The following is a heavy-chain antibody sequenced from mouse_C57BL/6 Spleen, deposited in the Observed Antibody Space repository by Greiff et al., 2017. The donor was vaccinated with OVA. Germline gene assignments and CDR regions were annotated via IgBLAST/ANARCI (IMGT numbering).Heavy chain of an antibody. CDR3: ARDGVVGDYAMDY. CDR2: INPNNGGT. Sequence: EVQLQQSGPELVKPGASVKMSCKASGYTFTDYNMHWVKQSHGKSLEWIGYINPNNGGTSYNQKFKGKATLTVNKSSSTAYMELRSLTSEDSAVYYCARDGVVGDYAMDYWGQGTSVTVSS. J-gene: IGHJ4*01. D-gene: IGHD1-1*01. CDR1: GYTFTDYN. V-gene: IGHV1-22*01.